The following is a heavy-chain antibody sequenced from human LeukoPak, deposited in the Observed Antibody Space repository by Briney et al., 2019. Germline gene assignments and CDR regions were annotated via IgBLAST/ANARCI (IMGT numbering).Heavy chain of an antibody. J-gene: IGHJ4*02. CDR1: GFTFSSYS. CDR2: ISSSSSYI. D-gene: IGHD5-24*01. V-gene: IGHV3-21*01. Sequence: GGSLRLSCAASGFTFSSYSMNWVRQAPGKGLEWVSSISSSSSYIYYADSVKGRFTISRDNAKNSLYLQMNSLRAEDTAVYYCARIEMATIHTVDYWGQGTLVTVSS. CDR3: ARIEMATIHTVDY.